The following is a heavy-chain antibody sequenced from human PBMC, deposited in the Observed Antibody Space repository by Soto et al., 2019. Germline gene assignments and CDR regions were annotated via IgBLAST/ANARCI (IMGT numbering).Heavy chain of an antibody. D-gene: IGHD2-2*01. V-gene: IGHV4-59*01. CDR3: ARAYCSSTSCYWGYYFDY. Sequence: PSETLSLTCTVSGGSISSYYWSWIRQPPGKGLERIGYIYYSGSTNYNPSLKSRVTISVDTSKNQFSLKLSSVTAADTAVYYCARAYCSSTSCYWGYYFDYWGQGTLVTVSS. J-gene: IGHJ4*02. CDR2: IYYSGST. CDR1: GGSISSYY.